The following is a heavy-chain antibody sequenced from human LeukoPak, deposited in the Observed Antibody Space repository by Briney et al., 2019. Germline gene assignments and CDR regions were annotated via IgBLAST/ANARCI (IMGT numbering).Heavy chain of an antibody. Sequence: GESLKISCTGSGYNFASYWIGWERQMPGKGLEWMGLIYPGDSDIRYSPSFQGQVTISADKSISTAFLQWSSLRASDTAMYFCAGSSYSDTTAYYPYYFDHWGQGTLVTVSS. V-gene: IGHV5-51*01. CDR3: AGSSYSDTTAYYPYYFDH. CDR1: GYNFASYW. J-gene: IGHJ4*02. CDR2: IYPGDSDI. D-gene: IGHD3-22*01.